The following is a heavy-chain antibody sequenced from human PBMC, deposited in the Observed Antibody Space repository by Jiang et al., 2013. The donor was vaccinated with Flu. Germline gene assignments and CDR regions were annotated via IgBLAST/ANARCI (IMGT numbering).Heavy chain of an antibody. V-gene: IGHV4-59*01. CDR2: IYYSGST. J-gene: IGHJ5*02. CDR3: ARLVRLTGTMFWFDP. D-gene: IGHD1-7*01. Sequence: GSGLVKPSETLSLTCTVSGGSISSYYWSWIRQPPGKGLEWIGYIYYSGSTNYNPSLKSRVTISVDTSKNQFSLKLSSVTAADTAVYYCARLVRLTGTMFWFDPGAREPWSPSP. CDR1: GGSISSYY.